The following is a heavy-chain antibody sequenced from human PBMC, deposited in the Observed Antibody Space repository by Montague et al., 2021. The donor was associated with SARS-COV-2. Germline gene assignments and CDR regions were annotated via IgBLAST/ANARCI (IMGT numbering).Heavy chain of an antibody. Sequence: SETLSLTCTVSGGSISSYYWSWVRQPPGKGLEWIGYIYYSGSSNYNPSLKSRVTISIDTSKNQFSLNLNSVTAADGAVYYCASPGGYCSGGSCYYGYWGQGTLVTGSS. CDR2: IYYSGSS. J-gene: IGHJ4*02. D-gene: IGHD2-15*01. CDR3: ASPGGYCSGGSCYYGY. CDR1: GGSISSYY. V-gene: IGHV4-59*01.